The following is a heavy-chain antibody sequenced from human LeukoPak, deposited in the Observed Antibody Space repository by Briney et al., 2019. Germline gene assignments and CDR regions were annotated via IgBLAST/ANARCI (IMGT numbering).Heavy chain of an antibody. Sequence: PSGGSLRLSCAASGFPFSSYAMSWVRQAPGKGLEWVSAISGRGGSTFYADSVKGRFTISRDNSNNTLYLQMNSQRAEDTAVYYCAKGARSGGYYYYYYMDVWGKGTTVTVSS. CDR1: GFPFSSYA. D-gene: IGHD2-15*01. V-gene: IGHV3-23*01. CDR3: AKGARSGGYYYYYYMDV. J-gene: IGHJ6*03. CDR2: ISGRGGST.